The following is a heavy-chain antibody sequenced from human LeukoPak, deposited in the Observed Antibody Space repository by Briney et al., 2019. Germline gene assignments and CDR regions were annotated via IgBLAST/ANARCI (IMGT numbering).Heavy chain of an antibody. J-gene: IGHJ6*02. CDR2: ISYDGSNK. D-gene: IGHD6-13*01. CDR3: AKDVAAAGMGDGMDV. Sequence: GESLRLSCAASGFTFSSYGMHWVRQAPGKGLEWVAVISYDGSNKYYADSVKGRFTISRDNSKNTLYLQMNSLRAEDTAVYYCAKDVAAAGMGDGMDVWGQGTTVTVSS. V-gene: IGHV3-30*18. CDR1: GFTFSSYG.